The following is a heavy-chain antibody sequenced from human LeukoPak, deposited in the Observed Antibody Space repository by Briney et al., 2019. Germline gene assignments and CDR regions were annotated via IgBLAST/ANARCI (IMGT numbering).Heavy chain of an antibody. CDR1: GYTFTGYY. CDR3: ARDPPRITMVRGGFNWFDP. V-gene: IGHV1-2*02. J-gene: IGHJ5*02. D-gene: IGHD3-10*01. CDR2: INPNSGGT. Sequence: ASVKVSCKASGYTFTGYYMHWVRQAPGQGLEWMGWINPNSGGTNYAQKFQGRVTMTRDTSISTAYMELSRLRSDDTAAYYCARDPPRITMVRGGFNWFDPWGQGTLVTVSS.